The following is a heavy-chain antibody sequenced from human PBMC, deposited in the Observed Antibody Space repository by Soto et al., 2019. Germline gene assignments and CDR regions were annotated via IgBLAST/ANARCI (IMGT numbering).Heavy chain of an antibody. V-gene: IGHV2-26*01. Sequence: QVTLKESGPVLVNPTETLTLRCTVSGLSIPASEMGVSWIRQPPGQPLEWLAHIDSSGEKSYRTFLKSRLAISKDTSKSQIVLTMTNMDPADTATYYCARRHLAVAVSPWFDPWGQGIPVTVSS. CDR2: IDSSGEK. CDR3: ARRHLAVAVSPWFDP. D-gene: IGHD6-19*01. J-gene: IGHJ5*02. CDR1: GLSIPASEMG.